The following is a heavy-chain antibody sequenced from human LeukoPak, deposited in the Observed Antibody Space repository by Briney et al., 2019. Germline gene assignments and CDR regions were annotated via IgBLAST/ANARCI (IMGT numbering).Heavy chain of an antibody. J-gene: IGHJ4*02. CDR2: INSDGSST. D-gene: IGHD3-22*01. V-gene: IGHV3-74*01. CDR3: ARRGHYDTSGYLFDD. Sequence: GGSLRLSCAASGFTFSSYWMHWVRQAPGKGLVWVSRINSDGSSTSYADSVKGRFTISRDNAKNTLYLQMNSLRAEDTAVYYCARRGHYDTSGYLFDDWGQGTLVTVSS. CDR1: GFTFSSYW.